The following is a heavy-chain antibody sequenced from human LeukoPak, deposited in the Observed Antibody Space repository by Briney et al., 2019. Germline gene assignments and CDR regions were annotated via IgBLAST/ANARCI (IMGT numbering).Heavy chain of an antibody. V-gene: IGHV1-8*01. D-gene: IGHD5-12*01. CDR2: MNPNSGNT. CDR3: ARERGYSGYDY. CDR1: GYTFSSND. Sequence: ASVKVSCKASGYTFSSNDVHWVRQATGQGLEWMGWMNPNSGNTGYAQKFQGRVTMTRNTSISTAYMELSSLRSEDTAVYYCARERGYSGYDYWGQGTLVTVSS. J-gene: IGHJ4*02.